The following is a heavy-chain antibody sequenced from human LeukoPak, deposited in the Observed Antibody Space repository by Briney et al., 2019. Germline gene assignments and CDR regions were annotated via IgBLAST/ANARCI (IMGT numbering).Heavy chain of an antibody. Sequence: SQTLSLTCTVSGGSISSGDYYWSWIRQPPGKGLEWIGYIYYSGSTSNNPSLKSRVTISVDTSKNQFSLKLSSVTAADTAVYYCARGGTYYYGSGRPEDYWGQGTLVTVSS. V-gene: IGHV4-30-4*01. D-gene: IGHD3-10*01. J-gene: IGHJ4*02. CDR2: IYYSGST. CDR1: GGSISSGDYY. CDR3: ARGGTYYYGSGRPEDY.